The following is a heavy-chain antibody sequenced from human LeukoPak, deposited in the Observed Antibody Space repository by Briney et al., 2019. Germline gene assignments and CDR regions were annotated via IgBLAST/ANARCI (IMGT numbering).Heavy chain of an antibody. CDR2: ISGSGGST. CDR3: ARGFGSSGYYPYYFDY. Sequence: GGSLRLSCAASGFTFSSYGMSWVRQTPGKGLEWVSAISGSGGSTYYADSVKGRFTISRDNSKNSLYLQMNSLRAEDTAVYYCARGFGSSGYYPYYFDYWGQGTLVTVSS. V-gene: IGHV3-23*01. D-gene: IGHD3-22*01. J-gene: IGHJ4*02. CDR1: GFTFSSYG.